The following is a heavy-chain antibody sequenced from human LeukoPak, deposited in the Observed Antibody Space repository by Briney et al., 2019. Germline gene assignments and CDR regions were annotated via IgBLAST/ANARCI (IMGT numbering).Heavy chain of an antibody. CDR1: GFTFSSYA. V-gene: IGHV3-23*01. D-gene: IGHD3-3*01. J-gene: IGHJ4*02. CDR3: AKDGGDFWSGYPDY. CDR2: ISGSGGST. Sequence: GGSLRLSCAASGFTFSSYAMSWVRQAPGKGLEWVSAISGSGGSTYYADSVKGRFTISRDNSKNTLYLQMNSLRAEDTAVYYCAKDGGDFWSGYPDYWGQGTLVTVSS.